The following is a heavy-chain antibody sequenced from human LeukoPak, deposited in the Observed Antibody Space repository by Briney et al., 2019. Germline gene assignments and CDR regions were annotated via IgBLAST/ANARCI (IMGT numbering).Heavy chain of an antibody. CDR2: INHSGST. CDR1: GGSFSGYY. Sequence: SETLSLTCAVYGGSFSGYYWSWIRQPPGKGLEWIGEINHSGSTNYNPSLKSRVTISVDTSKNQFSLKLSSVTAADTAVYYCARLGIVGAKYDYWGQGTLVTVSS. D-gene: IGHD1-26*01. V-gene: IGHV4-34*01. J-gene: IGHJ4*02. CDR3: ARLGIVGAKYDY.